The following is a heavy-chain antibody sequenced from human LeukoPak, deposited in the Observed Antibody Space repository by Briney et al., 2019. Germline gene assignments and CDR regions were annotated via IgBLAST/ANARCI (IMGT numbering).Heavy chain of an antibody. CDR2: IPGSGVST. V-gene: IGHV3-23*01. Sequence: GGSLRLSCAASGFTFSSYTMTWVRQAPGKGLEWISSIPGSGVSTYYADSVKGRFTISRYNSKNSVYLQMNSLRAEDTAVYYCAKEYGRYPPYDVWGQGTLVTVSS. CDR1: GFTFSSYT. CDR3: AKEYGRYPPYDV. J-gene: IGHJ4*02. D-gene: IGHD1-26*01.